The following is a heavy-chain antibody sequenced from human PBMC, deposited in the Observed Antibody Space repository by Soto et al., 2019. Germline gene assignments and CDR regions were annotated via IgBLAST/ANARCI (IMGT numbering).Heavy chain of an antibody. V-gene: IGHV1-46*01. CDR3: ARGWYDSSGYYYYYFDY. J-gene: IGHJ4*02. Sequence: ASVKVSCKASGYTFTTYYMHWVRQAPGQGLEWMGIINPSGGSTSYAQKFQDRVTLTRDTSTSTVYMELSSLRSEDTAVFYCARGWYDSSGYYYYYFDYWGQGTLVTVSS. D-gene: IGHD3-22*01. CDR1: GYTFTTYY. CDR2: INPSGGST.